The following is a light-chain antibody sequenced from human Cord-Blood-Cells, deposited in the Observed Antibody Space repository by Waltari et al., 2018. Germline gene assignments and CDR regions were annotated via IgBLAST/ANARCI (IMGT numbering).Light chain of an antibody. CDR3: AAWDDSLDGYV. Sequence: QSVLTQPPSASGTPGQRVTISCSGSSSNIGRNTVNWYQQLPGTAPKLLICSKNQRAAGVTDRFSGSKCGTSASLASSGLQAEEEADYYCAAWDDSLDGYVFGTGTKVTVL. J-gene: IGLJ1*01. V-gene: IGLV1-44*01. CDR2: SKN. CDR1: SSNIGRNT.